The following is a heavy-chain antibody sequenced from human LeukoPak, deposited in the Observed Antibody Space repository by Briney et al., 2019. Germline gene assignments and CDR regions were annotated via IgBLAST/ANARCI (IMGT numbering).Heavy chain of an antibody. CDR1: GGSISSGGYS. CDR2: IYHSGST. CDR3: ARAGYYYYYYGMDV. J-gene: IGHJ6*02. V-gene: IGHV4-30-2*01. Sequence: SETLSLTCAVSGGSISSGGYSWSWIRQPPGKGLEWIGYIYHSGSTYYNPSLKSRITISVDRSKNQFSLKLSSVTAADTAVYYCARAGYYYYYYGMDVWGQGTTVTVSS.